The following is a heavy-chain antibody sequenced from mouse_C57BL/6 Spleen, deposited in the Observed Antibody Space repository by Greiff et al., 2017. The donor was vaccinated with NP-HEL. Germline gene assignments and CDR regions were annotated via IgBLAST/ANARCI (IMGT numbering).Heavy chain of an antibody. Sequence: QVQLQQPGAELVKPGASVKMSCKASGYTFTSYWITWVKQRPGQGLEWIGDIYPGSGSTNYNEKFKSKATLTVDTASSTAYMQLSSLTSEDSAVYYCDSTVVAPYAMDYWGQGTSVTVSS. D-gene: IGHD1-1*01. CDR2: IYPGSGST. V-gene: IGHV1-55*01. J-gene: IGHJ4*01. CDR1: GYTFTSYW. CDR3: DSTVVAPYAMDY.